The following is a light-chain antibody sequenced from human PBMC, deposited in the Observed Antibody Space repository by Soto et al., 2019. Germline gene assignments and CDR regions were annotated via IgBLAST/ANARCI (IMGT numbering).Light chain of an antibody. CDR3: QQSYNTPVT. J-gene: IGKJ5*01. CDR1: QTVRTY. Sequence: DIQMTQSPASLSASVEDRVTITCRASQTVRTYLNWYQQKPGKAPKLLIYAASNLQSGVPSRFSGSGSGTDFTLTITSLRPEDFATYWCQQSYNTPVTFGQGTRLDIK. CDR2: AAS. V-gene: IGKV1-39*01.